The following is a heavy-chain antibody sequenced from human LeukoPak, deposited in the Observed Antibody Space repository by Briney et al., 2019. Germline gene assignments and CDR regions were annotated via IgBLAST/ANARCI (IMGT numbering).Heavy chain of an antibody. J-gene: IGHJ4*02. CDR3: ARDITMVRGVIKHDY. CDR2: INPNSGGT. Sequence: ASVKVSCKASGYTFTGYYMHWVRQAPGQGLEWMGRINPNSGGTNYAQKFQGRVTMTRDTSISTAYMELSRLRSDDTAVYYCARDITMVRGVIKHDYWGQGTLVTVPS. CDR1: GYTFTGYY. V-gene: IGHV1-2*06. D-gene: IGHD3-10*01.